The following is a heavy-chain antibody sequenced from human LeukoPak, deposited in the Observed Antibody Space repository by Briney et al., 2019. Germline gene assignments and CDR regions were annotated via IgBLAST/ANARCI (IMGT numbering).Heavy chain of an antibody. V-gene: IGHV3-23*01. CDR1: GFTFSSYA. CDR2: ITGSGGTT. Sequence: PGGSLRLSCGASGFTFSSYAMSWVRQAPGKGLEWVSTITGSGGTTYYADSVKGRFTISRDNSKNTLYLQMSSLRAEDTAVYYCVRDSSGYSLDYWGQGTLVTVSS. J-gene: IGHJ4*02. D-gene: IGHD3-22*01. CDR3: VRDSSGYSLDY.